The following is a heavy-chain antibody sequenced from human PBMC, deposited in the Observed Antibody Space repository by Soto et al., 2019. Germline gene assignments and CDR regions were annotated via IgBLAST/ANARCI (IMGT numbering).Heavy chain of an antibody. CDR1: GGSISSSNW. CDR2: IYHSGST. Sequence: QVQLQESGPGLVKPSGTLSLTCAVSGGSISSSNWWSWVRQPPGKGLEWIGEIYHSGSTNYNPSLRRRGTISVATSQNQLALKLSCVTAADTAVYYCARSEGYFDYWGQGTLVTVSS. J-gene: IGHJ4*02. D-gene: IGHD6-6*01. CDR3: ARSEGYFDY. V-gene: IGHV4-4*02.